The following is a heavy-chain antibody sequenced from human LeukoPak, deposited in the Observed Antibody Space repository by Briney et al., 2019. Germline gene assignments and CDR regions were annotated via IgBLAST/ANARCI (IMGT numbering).Heavy chain of an antibody. CDR3: ARGGRELDY. J-gene: IGHJ4*02. CDR1: GFTFTRFW. V-gene: IGHV3-7*01. CDR2: IKEDGTEK. D-gene: IGHD3-16*01. Sequence: GGSLRLSCAASGFTFTRFWMAWVRQAPGKGLQWVAHIKEDGTEKYYLDSVKGRFTIAKDDAKNSLFLQMSSLTAEDTALYYCARGGRELDYWGQGAPVTVSS.